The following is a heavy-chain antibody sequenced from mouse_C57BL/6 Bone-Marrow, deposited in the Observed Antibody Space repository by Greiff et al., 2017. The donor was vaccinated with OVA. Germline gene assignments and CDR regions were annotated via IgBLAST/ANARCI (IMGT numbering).Heavy chain of an antibody. CDR3: ASPRGGYFDV. CDR2: IYPGSGST. Sequence: VQLPQPGAELVKPGASVKMSCKASGYTFTSYWITWVKQRPGQGLEWIGDIYPGSGSTNYNEKFKSKATLTVDTSSSTAYMQLSSLTSEDSAVYYCASPRGGYFDVWGTGTTVTVSS. V-gene: IGHV1-55*01. CDR1: GYTFTSYW. J-gene: IGHJ1*03.